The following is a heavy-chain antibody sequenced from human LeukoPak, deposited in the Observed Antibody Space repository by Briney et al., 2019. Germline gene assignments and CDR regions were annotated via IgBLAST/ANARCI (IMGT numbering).Heavy chain of an antibody. CDR3: AKDSGVLTGTMNY. J-gene: IGHJ4*02. CDR2: ISWNSGSI. V-gene: IGHV3-9*01. Sequence: GGSLRLSCAASGFTFDDYAMHWVRQAPGKGLEWVSGISWNSGSIGYADSVKGRITISRDNAKNSLYLQMNSLRAEDTALYYCAKDSGVLTGTMNYWGQGTLVTVSS. D-gene: IGHD1-7*01. CDR1: GFTFDDYA.